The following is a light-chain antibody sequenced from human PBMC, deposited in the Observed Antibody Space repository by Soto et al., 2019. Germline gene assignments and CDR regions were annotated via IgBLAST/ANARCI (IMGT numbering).Light chain of an antibody. CDR3: QQYYSYPWT. CDR2: AAS. CDR1: QGISSY. Sequence: AIRMTQSPSSLSACTGDRVTITCRASQGISSYLAWYQQKPGKAPKLLIYAASTLQSGVPSRFSGSGSGTDFTLTISCLQSEDFATYYCQQYYSYPWTFGQGTKV. J-gene: IGKJ1*01. V-gene: IGKV1-8*01.